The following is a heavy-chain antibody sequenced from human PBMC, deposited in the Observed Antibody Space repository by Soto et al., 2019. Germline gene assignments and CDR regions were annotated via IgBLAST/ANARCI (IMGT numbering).Heavy chain of an antibody. D-gene: IGHD6-25*01. CDR2: ISGSGGST. Sequence: LRLSCAASGFTFTSDAMSWVRQAPGNVLEWVSAISGSGGSTYYADSVKGRFTISRDNSKNTLYLQMNSLRAEDTAVYYCAKDLRPGYSYYGMDVCGQVTTVTVS. V-gene: IGHV3-23*01. CDR1: GFTFTSDA. J-gene: IGHJ6*02. CDR3: AKDLRPGYSYYGMDV.